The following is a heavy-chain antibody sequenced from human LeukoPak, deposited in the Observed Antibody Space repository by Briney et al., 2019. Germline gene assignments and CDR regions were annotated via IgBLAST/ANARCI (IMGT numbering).Heavy chain of an antibody. Sequence: SETLSLTCTVYGGSISSGSYYWSWIRQPAGKGLEWIGRIYTSGSTNYNPSLKSRVTISVDTSKNQFSLKLSSVTAADTAVYYCASGPFYCGGDCSNNWFDPWGQGTLVTVSS. V-gene: IGHV4-61*02. CDR3: ASGPFYCGGDCSNNWFDP. J-gene: IGHJ5*02. CDR1: GGSISSGSYY. CDR2: IYTSGST. D-gene: IGHD2-21*02.